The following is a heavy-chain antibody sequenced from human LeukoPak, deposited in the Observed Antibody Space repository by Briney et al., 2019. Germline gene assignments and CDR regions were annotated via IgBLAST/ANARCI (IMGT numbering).Heavy chain of an antibody. CDR2: ISGSGGSL. D-gene: IGHD2-15*01. V-gene: IGHV3-23*01. Sequence: PGGSLRLSCAASGFTFSSYAMNWVRQAPGKGLEWVSVISGSGGSLYYSDSVRGRFAISRDNSKNTLYLQMNSLRAEDTAVYYCARAPYCSGGSCYGLDYWGQGTLVTVSS. CDR1: GFTFSSYA. CDR3: ARAPYCSGGSCYGLDY. J-gene: IGHJ4*02.